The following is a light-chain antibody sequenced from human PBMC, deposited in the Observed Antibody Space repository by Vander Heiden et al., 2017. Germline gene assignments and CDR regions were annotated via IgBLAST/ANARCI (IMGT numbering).Light chain of an antibody. V-gene: IGLV2-8*01. CDR3: SPDAGSNNWV. Sequence: QSALTQPPSASGSPGQSVTISCTETSSDVGGYNYVSWYHQHPGKVAKLMIYEVSRRTAGVPGCFSGSKSGTTASPTLFGLQAEEEADYYCSPDAGSNNWVFGGGTKLTVL. CDR1: SSDVGGYNY. J-gene: IGLJ3*02. CDR2: EVS.